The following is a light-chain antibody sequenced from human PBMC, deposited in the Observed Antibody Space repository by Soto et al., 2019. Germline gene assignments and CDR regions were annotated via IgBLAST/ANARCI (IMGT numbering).Light chain of an antibody. J-gene: IGKJ1*01. CDR2: GAS. CDR1: QSVSSN. V-gene: IGKV3-15*01. CDR3: QQYNNWPRT. Sequence: EIVLTQSPATLSVSSGERATLSGRASQSVSSNLAWYQQKPGQAPRLLIYGASTRATGIPARFSGSGSGTEFTLTISSLQSEDFAVYYCQQYNNWPRTFGQGTKVDIK.